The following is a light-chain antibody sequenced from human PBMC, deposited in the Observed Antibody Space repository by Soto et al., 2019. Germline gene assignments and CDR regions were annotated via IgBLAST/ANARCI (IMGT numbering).Light chain of an antibody. J-gene: IGLJ1*01. V-gene: IGLV2-11*01. CDR3: CSYAGSYTYV. Sequence: QSVLTQPRSVSGSPGQSVTISCTGTSSDVGAYSYASWYQQHPGKAPKLMIYDVRKRPSGVPDRFSGSKSGHTASLTISGLQAEDEADYYCCSYAGSYTYVFGTGTKVTVL. CDR2: DVR. CDR1: SSDVGAYSY.